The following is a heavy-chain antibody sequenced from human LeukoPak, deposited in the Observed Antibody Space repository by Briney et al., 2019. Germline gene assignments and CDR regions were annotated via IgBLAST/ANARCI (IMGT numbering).Heavy chain of an antibody. CDR3: ARDNSLRDVAWWFDP. D-gene: IGHD5-24*01. V-gene: IGHV1-2*02. CDR2: INPNSGGT. J-gene: IGHJ5*02. CDR1: GYTFTSYG. Sequence: ASVKVSCKASGYTFTSYGISWVRQAPGQGLEWMGWINPNSGGTNYAQKFQGRVTMTRDMSTTTDYMELSSLRSEDTAVYYCARDNSLRDVAWWFDPWGQGTLVTVSS.